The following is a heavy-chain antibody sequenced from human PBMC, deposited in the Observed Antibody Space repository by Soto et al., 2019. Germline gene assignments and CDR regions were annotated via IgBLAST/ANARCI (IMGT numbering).Heavy chain of an antibody. CDR3: ARDLHDFWSGYYRARSDRGTDI. D-gene: IGHD3-3*01. Sequence: EVQLVESGGGLVQPGGSLRLSCAASGFTVSSNYMSWVRQAPGKGLEWVSVIYSGGSTYYADSVKGRFTISRDNSKNTLYLQMNSLRAEDTAVYYCARDLHDFWSGYYRARSDRGTDIWGQGTMVTVYS. J-gene: IGHJ3*02. V-gene: IGHV3-66*01. CDR2: IYSGGST. CDR1: GFTVSSNY.